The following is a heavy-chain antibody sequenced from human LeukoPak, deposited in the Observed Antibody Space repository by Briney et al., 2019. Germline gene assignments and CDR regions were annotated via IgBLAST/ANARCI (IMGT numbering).Heavy chain of an antibody. V-gene: IGHV3-66*02. D-gene: IGHD2-15*01. J-gene: IGHJ6*02. CDR2: IHSAGST. Sequence: GGSLRLSCAASGFTVSSSYISWVRQAPGKGRKWVSVIHSAGSTYYADSVKGRFTISRDNSKNTLYLQLNSLRPEDTAVYYCARDLVAAREDYHYYGSDVWGQGTTVTVS. CDR1: GFTVSSSY. CDR3: ARDLVAAREDYHYYGSDV.